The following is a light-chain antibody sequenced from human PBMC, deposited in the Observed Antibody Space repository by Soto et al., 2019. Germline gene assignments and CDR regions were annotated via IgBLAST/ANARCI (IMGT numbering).Light chain of an antibody. CDR2: AAS. Sequence: TVVTQSPGTLSVSPGETATLSCRTSQYINNNLAWYQQRPGQAPRLLIYAASTRATGIPARFSGSGSGTDFLLTISSLQSEDFAVYYCQHYSNWPPSTFGQGTNLEIK. V-gene: IGKV3-15*01. J-gene: IGKJ2*02. CDR1: QYINNN. CDR3: QHYSNWPPST.